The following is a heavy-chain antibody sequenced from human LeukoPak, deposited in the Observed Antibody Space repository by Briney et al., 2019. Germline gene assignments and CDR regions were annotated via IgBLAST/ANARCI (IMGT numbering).Heavy chain of an antibody. CDR3: ARRDVGVAAYYFDY. V-gene: IGHV3-23*01. CDR2: VLGSGSAT. CDR1: GFTFSNYA. J-gene: IGHJ4*02. Sequence: GGSLRLSCAASGFTFSNYAMSWVRQAPGKGLEWVSGVLGSGSATYYADSVKGRFTISRDNSKNTLYLQMNSLRAEDAAVYYCARRDVGVAAYYFDYWGQGTLVTVSS. D-gene: IGHD6-19*01.